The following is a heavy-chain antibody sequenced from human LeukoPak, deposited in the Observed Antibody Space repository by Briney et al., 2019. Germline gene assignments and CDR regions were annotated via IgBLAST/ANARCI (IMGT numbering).Heavy chain of an antibody. CDR2: INPISGGT. D-gene: IGHD3-16*02. V-gene: IGHV1-2*02. Sequence: ASVKVSCKASGYTFTGYYMHWVRQAPGQGLEWMGWINPISGGTNYAQKFQGRVTMTRDTSISTAYMELSRLRSDDTAVYYCVRLGELSLAFDYWGQGTLVTVSS. J-gene: IGHJ4*02. CDR1: GYTFTGYY. CDR3: VRLGELSLAFDY.